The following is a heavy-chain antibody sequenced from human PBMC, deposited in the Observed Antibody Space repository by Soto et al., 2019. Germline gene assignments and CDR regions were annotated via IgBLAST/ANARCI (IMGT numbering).Heavy chain of an antibody. CDR3: ARGSRRDAFDI. CDR2: IIPILGIA. J-gene: IGHJ3*02. V-gene: IGHV1-69*02. CDR1: GGTFSSYT. Sequence: QVQLVQSGAEVKKPGSSVKVSCKASGGTFSSYTISWVRQAPGQGLEWMGRIIPILGIANYAQKFQGRVTITANKSTSTAYMELSSLRSEDTAVYYCARGSRRDAFDIWGQGTMVTVSS. D-gene: IGHD3-10*01.